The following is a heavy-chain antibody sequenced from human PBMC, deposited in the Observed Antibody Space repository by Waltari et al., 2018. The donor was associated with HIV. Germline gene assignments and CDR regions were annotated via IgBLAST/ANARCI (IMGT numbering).Heavy chain of an antibody. D-gene: IGHD6-19*01. CDR1: GGSFSGYY. Sequence: QVQLHQWGAGLVEPSQTLSLTCAVYGGSFSGYYWSWIRQPPGMGLEWIGEINHSGSTNYNPSLKSRLTLSVDTSKKQFSLKLNSVTATDTAVYYCARGPTVGETSGWYRYLDYWGQGTLVTVFS. V-gene: IGHV4-34*01. J-gene: IGHJ4*02. CDR3: ARGPTVGETSGWYRYLDY. CDR2: INHSGST.